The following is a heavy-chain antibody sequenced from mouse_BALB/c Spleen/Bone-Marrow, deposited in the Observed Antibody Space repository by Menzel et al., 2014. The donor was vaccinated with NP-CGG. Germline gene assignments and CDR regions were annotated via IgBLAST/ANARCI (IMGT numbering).Heavy chain of an antibody. D-gene: IGHD1-1*01. CDR3: ARWYYGSSSFAY. Sequence: VKLVESGAELMKPGASVKISCKATGYTFSTYWIEWVKQRPGHGLEWIGEILPGSGSTNYNEKFKGKATFTADTSSNTVYMQLSSLTSEDSAVYYCARWYYGSSSFAYWGRGTLVTVSA. CDR2: ILPGSGST. V-gene: IGHV1-9*01. CDR1: GYTFSTYW. J-gene: IGHJ3*01.